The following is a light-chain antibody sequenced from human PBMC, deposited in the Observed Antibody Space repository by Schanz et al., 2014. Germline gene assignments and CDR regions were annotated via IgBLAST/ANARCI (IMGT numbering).Light chain of an antibody. CDR3: AAWDDSLNGGV. V-gene: IGLV1-51*01. Sequence: QSVLTQPPSVSAAPGQNVIISCSGSSSNIGNNYVSWYQQLPGTAPKLLIYDNNKRPSGIPDRFSGSKSGTSATLGITGLQSEDEADYYCAAWDDSLNGGVFGGGTKLTVL. CDR2: DNN. CDR1: SSNIGNNY. J-gene: IGLJ2*01.